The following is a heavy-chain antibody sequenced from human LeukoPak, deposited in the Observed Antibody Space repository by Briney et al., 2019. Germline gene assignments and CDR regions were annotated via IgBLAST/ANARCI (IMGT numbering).Heavy chain of an antibody. Sequence: PSETLSLTCAVSGGSFRGYYWSWIRQPPGKGLEWIGEINHSGSTNYNPSLKSRVTISVDTSKNQFSLKLSSVTAADTAVYYCARDRLTVTTHWFDPWGQGTLVTVSS. V-gene: IGHV4-34*01. CDR3: ARDRLTVTTHWFDP. CDR2: INHSGST. CDR1: GGSFRGYY. D-gene: IGHD4-17*01. J-gene: IGHJ5*02.